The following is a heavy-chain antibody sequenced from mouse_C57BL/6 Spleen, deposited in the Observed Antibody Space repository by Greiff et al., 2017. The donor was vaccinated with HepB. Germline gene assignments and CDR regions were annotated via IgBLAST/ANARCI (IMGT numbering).Heavy chain of an antibody. V-gene: IGHV5-17*01. CDR2: ISSGSSTI. Sequence: EVQLVESGGGLVKPGGSLKLSCAASGFTFSDYGMHWVRQAPEKGLEWVAYISSGSSTIYYADTVKGRFTISRDNAKNTLFLQMTSLRSEDTAMYYFSRDDGYYPSYFDYWGQGTTLTVSS. J-gene: IGHJ2*01. CDR1: GFTFSDYG. D-gene: IGHD2-3*01. CDR3: SRDDGYYPSYFDY.